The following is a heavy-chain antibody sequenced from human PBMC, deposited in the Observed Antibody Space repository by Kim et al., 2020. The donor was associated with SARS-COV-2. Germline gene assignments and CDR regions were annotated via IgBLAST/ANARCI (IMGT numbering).Heavy chain of an antibody. CDR2: IGAVNGDT. V-gene: IGHV1-18*01. D-gene: IGHD3-10*01. CDR1: GHIFTTFG. Sequence: ASVKVSCKAPGHIFTTFGISWVRRAPGQGLEWMGWIGAVNGDTRFAQKFQDRVTLTRDTSTSTAYMDLESLTSDDTAIYYCALSGSGHYSHDWGQGTLVTVSS. CDR3: ALSGSGHYSHD. J-gene: IGHJ4*02.